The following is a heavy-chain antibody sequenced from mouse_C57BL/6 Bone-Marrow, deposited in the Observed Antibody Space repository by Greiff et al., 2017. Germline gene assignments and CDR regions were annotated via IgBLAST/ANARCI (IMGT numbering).Heavy chain of an antibody. J-gene: IGHJ2*01. CDR1: GYTFTSYW. Sequence: QVQLQQSGAEPVKPGASVKMSCKASGYTFTSYWITWVKQRPGQGLEWIGDIYPGSGSTNYNEKFKSKATLTVDTSSSTAYMQLSSLTSEDSAVYYCARRGFYFDYWGQGTTLTVSS. CDR3: ARRGFYFDY. CDR2: IYPGSGST. V-gene: IGHV1-55*01.